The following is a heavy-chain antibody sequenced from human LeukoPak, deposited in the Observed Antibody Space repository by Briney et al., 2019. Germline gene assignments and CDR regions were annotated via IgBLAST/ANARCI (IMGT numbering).Heavy chain of an antibody. J-gene: IGHJ4*02. CDR1: GFTFSSYS. Sequence: GGSLRLSCAASGFTFSSYSMNWVRQAPGKGLEWVSSISSSSSYIYYADSVKGRFTISRDNAKNSLYLQMNSLRAEDTAVYHCARWGRWLHRYYFDYWGQGTLVTVSS. CDR2: ISSSSSYI. V-gene: IGHV3-21*01. CDR3: ARWGRWLHRYYFDY. D-gene: IGHD5-24*01.